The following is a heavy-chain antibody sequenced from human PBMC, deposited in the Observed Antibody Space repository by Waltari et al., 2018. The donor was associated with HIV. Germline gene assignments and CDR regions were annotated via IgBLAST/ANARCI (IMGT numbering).Heavy chain of an antibody. D-gene: IGHD6-19*01. CDR2: TRGSGGDT. CDR1: GFNFRTSA. J-gene: IGHJ2*01. Sequence: EVQILESGGGLTQSGGSLRLYCVASGFNFRTSAMSWVRQAPGKGLGWGSGTRGSGGDTYYSDAVKGRFIISRDNSKNTVYLQMSNLRDDDTAVYFCARSGVGQWLVRGWAMDLWGRGTPVTVSS. V-gene: IGHV3-23*01. CDR3: ARSGVGQWLVRGWAMDL.